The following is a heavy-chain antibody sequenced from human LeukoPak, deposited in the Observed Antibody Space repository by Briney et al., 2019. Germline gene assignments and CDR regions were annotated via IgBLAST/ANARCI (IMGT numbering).Heavy chain of an antibody. V-gene: IGHV1-18*04. CDR2: ISAYNGNT. CDR3: ARASRNYYDSSGYPGTVDY. CDR1: GYTFTGYY. Sequence: ASVKVSCKASGYTFTGYYMHWVRQAPGQGLEWMGWISAYNGNTNYAQKLQGRVTMTTDTSTSTAYMELRSLRSDDTAVYYCARASRNYYDSSGYPGTVDYWGQGTLVTVSS. D-gene: IGHD3-22*01. J-gene: IGHJ4*02.